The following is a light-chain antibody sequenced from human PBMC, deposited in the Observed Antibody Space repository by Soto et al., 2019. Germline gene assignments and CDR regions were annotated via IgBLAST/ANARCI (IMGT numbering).Light chain of an antibody. V-gene: IGLV2-8*01. CDR1: SSDVGGYNY. Sequence: QSALTQPPSASGSPGQSVTISCTGTSSDVGGYNYVSWYQQHPGKAPKLMIYEVSKRPSGVPDRFSGSQSGNTASLTVSGLQAEDEADYYCSSYAGSNNFGGFGGGTKLTVL. CDR3: SSYAGSNNFGG. J-gene: IGLJ3*02. CDR2: EVS.